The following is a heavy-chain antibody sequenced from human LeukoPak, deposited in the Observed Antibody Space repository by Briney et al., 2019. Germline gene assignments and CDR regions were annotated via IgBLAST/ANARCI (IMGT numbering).Heavy chain of an antibody. V-gene: IGHV3-7*01. CDR3: TRSRRDGNDY. D-gene: IGHD5-24*01. CDR2: INEDGSAK. J-gene: IGHJ4*02. Sequence: AGGPLRLLCAASGFTFSSSRMSGARQAPGRGLEWVANINEDGSAKYYVHSVKGRFTISRDNAKRSLDLQVNSLRAEDTAVYYCTRSRRDGNDYWGQGALVTVSS. CDR1: GFTFSSSR.